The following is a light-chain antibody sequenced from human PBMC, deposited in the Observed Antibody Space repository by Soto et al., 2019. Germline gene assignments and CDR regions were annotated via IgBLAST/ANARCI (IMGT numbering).Light chain of an antibody. V-gene: IGKV2-28*01. Sequence: DIVMTQSPLSLPVTPGEPASISCRYSQSLLHSNGYNYLDWYLQKPGQSPQLLIYLGSNRASGVTDRFSGSGSGTDFTLKISRVEAEDVGVYYCMQALQTPPYTFGQGTKLEIK. CDR3: MQALQTPPYT. J-gene: IGKJ2*01. CDR1: QSLLHSNGYNY. CDR2: LGS.